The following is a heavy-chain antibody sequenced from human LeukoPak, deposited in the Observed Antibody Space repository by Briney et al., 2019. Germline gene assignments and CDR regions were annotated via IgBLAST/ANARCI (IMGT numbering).Heavy chain of an antibody. V-gene: IGHV7-4-1*02. J-gene: IGHJ5*02. CDR1: GYTFTSYA. D-gene: IGHD3-16*01. Sequence: AASVTVSCKASGYTFTSYAMNWVRQAPGQGLEWMGWINTNTGNPTYAQGFTGRFVFSLDTSVSTAYLQISSLKAEDTAVYYCAREVAESTPLTPNEVVTLSWFDPWGQGTLVTVSS. CDR2: INTNTGNP. CDR3: AREVAESTPLTPNEVVTLSWFDP.